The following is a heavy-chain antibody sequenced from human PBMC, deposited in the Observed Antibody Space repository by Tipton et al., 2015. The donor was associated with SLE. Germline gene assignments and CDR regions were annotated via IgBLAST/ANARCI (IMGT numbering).Heavy chain of an antibody. CDR1: GGSFSSYY. J-gene: IGHJ6*03. Sequence: TLSLTCAVYGGSFSSYYWSWIRQPPGKGLEWIGEINHSGSTNYNPSLKSRVTISVGTSKNKFSLKRSSVTAADTAVYYCAREGVHFWSGSSYYFYYYMDVWGKGTTVTVSS. CDR2: INHSGST. V-gene: IGHV4-34*01. CDR3: AREGVHFWSGSSYYFYYYMDV. D-gene: IGHD3-3*02.